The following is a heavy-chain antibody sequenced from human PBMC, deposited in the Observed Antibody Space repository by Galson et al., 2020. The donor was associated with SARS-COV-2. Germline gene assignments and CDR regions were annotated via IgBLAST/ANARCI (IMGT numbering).Heavy chain of an antibody. J-gene: IGHJ5*02. CDR3: STGADCSGGTCYSEGADCSGGTCYSLGS. V-gene: IGHV3-15*01. CDR1: GFTFSNAW. Sequence: GGSLRLSCAASGFTFSNAWMSWVRQAPGKGLEWVGRIKRKTDGGTTDYAAPVKGRFTISRDDSKNTLYLQMNSLKTEDTAVYYCSTGADCSGGTCYSEGADCSGGTCYSLGSWGQGTLVTVSS. D-gene: IGHD2-15*01. CDR2: IKRKTDGGTT.